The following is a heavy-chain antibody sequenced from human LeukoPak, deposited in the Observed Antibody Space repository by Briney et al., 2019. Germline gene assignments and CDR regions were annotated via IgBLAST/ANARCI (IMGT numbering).Heavy chain of an antibody. J-gene: IGHJ4*02. CDR2: MNHNSGNT. V-gene: IGHV1-8*01. Sequence: GSVPVSCRASGYTFTSYYFNGLRQATGQKLQWMGWMNHNSGNTGYAQTFQGRVTMTRNTYISTPYMELRSVRSEDTAVYYCASGVVAAIPFDYWGQGTLVTVSS. CDR1: GYTFTSYY. D-gene: IGHD5-12*01. CDR3: ASGVVAAIPFDY.